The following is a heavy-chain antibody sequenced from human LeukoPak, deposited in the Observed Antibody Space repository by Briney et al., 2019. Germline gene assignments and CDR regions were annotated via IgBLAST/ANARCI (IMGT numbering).Heavy chain of an antibody. J-gene: IGHJ4*02. CDR3: TRGPPH. CDR1: GFTFGDYA. V-gene: IGHV3-49*04. CDR2: IRSKAYGGTT. Sequence: PGGSLRLSCAASGFTFGDYAMSWVSQAPGKGLEWVGFIRSKAYGGTTEYAASVKGRFTISRDDSKSIAYLQMNSLKTEDTAVYYCTRGPPHWGQGTLVTVSS.